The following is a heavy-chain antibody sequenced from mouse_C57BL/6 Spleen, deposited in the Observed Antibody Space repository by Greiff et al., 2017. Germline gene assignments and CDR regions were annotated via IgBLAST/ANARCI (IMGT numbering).Heavy chain of an antibody. Sequence: QVHVKQPGAELVKPGASVKLSCKASGYTFTSYWMHWVKQRPGQGLEWIGMIHPNSGSTNYNEKFKSKATLTVDKSSSTAYMQLSSLTSEDSAVYYCASDLFAYWGQGTLVTVSA. CDR3: ASDLFAY. CDR1: GYTFTSYW. J-gene: IGHJ3*01. V-gene: IGHV1-64*01. CDR2: IHPNSGST.